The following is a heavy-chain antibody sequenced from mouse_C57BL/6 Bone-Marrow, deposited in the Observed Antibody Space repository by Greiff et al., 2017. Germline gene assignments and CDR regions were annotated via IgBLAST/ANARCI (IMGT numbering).Heavy chain of an antibody. CDR2: INPSSGYT. CDR1: GYTFTSYT. V-gene: IGHV1-4*01. CDR3: ARFIYYGSYYFDY. D-gene: IGHD2-1*01. J-gene: IGHJ2*01. Sequence: VQLQQSGAELARPGASVKMSCKASGYTFTSYTMHWVKQRPGQGLEWIGYINPSSGYTKYNQKFKDTDTLTAEKSSSTAYMQLSSLTSEDSAVYYGARFIYYGSYYFDYWGQGTTLTVSS.